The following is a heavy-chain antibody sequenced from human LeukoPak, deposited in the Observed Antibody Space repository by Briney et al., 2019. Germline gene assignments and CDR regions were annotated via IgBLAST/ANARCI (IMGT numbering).Heavy chain of an antibody. J-gene: IGHJ4*02. Sequence: KSSETLSLTCTVSGGSISSSSYYWGWIRQPPGKGLEWIGCIYYSGSTYYNPSLKSRVTISVDTSKNQFSLKLSSVTAADTAVYYCARRVYSSSWYGRAYFDYWGQGTLVTVSS. CDR3: ARRVYSSSWYGRAYFDY. CDR2: IYYSGST. V-gene: IGHV4-39*01. D-gene: IGHD6-13*01. CDR1: GGSISSSSYY.